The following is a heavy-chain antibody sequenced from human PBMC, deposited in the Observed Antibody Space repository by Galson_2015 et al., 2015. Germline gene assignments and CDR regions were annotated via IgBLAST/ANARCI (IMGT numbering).Heavy chain of an antibody. CDR3: ARDSYGDYPLAD. CDR1: GFTFSSYG. D-gene: IGHD4-17*01. Sequence: SLRLSCAASGFTFSSYGMHWVRQAPGKGLEWVAVIWYDGNNKYYADSVKGRFTISRDNSKNTLYLQMNSLRAEDTAVYYCARDSYGDYPLADWGQGTLVTVSS. CDR2: IWYDGNNK. V-gene: IGHV3-33*01. J-gene: IGHJ4*02.